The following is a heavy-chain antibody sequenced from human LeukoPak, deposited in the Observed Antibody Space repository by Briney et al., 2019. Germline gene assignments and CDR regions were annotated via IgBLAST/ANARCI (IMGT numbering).Heavy chain of an antibody. D-gene: IGHD5-12*01. CDR2: INPSGGST. Sequence: ASVKVSCKASGYTFTSYGISWVRQAPGQGLEWMGIINPSGGSTSYAQKFQGRVTMTRDTSTSTVYMELSSLRSEDTAVYYCARDLRGYSGYDYYNYFDYWGQGTLVTVSS. V-gene: IGHV1-46*01. J-gene: IGHJ4*02. CDR3: ARDLRGYSGYDYYNYFDY. CDR1: GYTFTSYG.